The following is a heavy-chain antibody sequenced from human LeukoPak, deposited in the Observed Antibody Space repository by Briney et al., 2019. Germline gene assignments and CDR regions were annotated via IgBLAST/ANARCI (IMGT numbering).Heavy chain of an antibody. CDR3: ARVWFGELFRYFDY. Sequence: PGGSLRLSRAASGFTFSRYSMNWVRQAPGKALEWVSSISSSSSYIYYADSVKVRFTISRDNAKNTLYLQMNSLRAEDTAVYYCARVWFGELFRYFDYWGQGTLVTVSS. D-gene: IGHD3-10*01. V-gene: IGHV3-21*01. J-gene: IGHJ4*02. CDR2: ISSSSSYI. CDR1: GFTFSRYS.